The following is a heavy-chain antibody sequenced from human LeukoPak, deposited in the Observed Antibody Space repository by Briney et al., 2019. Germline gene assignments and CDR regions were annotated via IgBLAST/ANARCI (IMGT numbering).Heavy chain of an antibody. CDR3: ARRNDYDFWSGNQYYFDY. V-gene: IGHV4-39*01. CDR1: GGSISSRSHY. Sequence: PETLSLTCSVSGGSISSRSHYWGWIRQSPGKGLEWIGTIYYSGTTFYNPSLQSRVSISVDTSRNQFSLRLNSVTAADTAVYYCARRNDYDFWSGNQYYFDYWGQGTLVTVSS. D-gene: IGHD3-3*01. J-gene: IGHJ4*02. CDR2: IYYSGTT.